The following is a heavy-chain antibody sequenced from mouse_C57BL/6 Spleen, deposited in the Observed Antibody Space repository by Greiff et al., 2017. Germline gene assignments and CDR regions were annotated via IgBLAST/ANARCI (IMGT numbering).Heavy chain of an antibody. CDR1: GYSFTGYF. V-gene: IGHV1-20*01. D-gene: IGHD2-4*01. J-gene: IGHJ3*01. Sequence: VQLQQSGPELVKPGASVKISCKASGYSFTGYFMNWVMQSHGKSLEWIGRINPYNGDTFYNQKFKGKATLTVAKSSSTAHMELRSLTSEDSAVYYCAYDYDEGTWFAYWGQGTLVTVSA. CDR2: INPYNGDT. CDR3: AYDYDEGTWFAY.